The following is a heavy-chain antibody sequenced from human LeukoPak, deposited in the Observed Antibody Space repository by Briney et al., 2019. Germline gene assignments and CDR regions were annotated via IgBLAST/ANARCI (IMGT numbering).Heavy chain of an antibody. CDR2: IRSKAYGGTT. V-gene: IGHV3-49*04. CDR3: TRDRDPGYSSSWYDY. Sequence: QPGRSLRLSCAAAGFTFGDYAMSWVRQAPGKGLEGVGFIRSKAYGGTTEYAASVKGRFTISRDDSKSIAYLQMNSLKTEDTAVYYCTRDRDPGYSSSWYDYWGQGTRVTVSS. D-gene: IGHD6-13*01. CDR1: GFTFGDYA. J-gene: IGHJ4*02.